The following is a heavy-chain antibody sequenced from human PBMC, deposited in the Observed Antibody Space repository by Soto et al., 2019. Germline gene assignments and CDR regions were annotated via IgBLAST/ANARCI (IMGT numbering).Heavy chain of an antibody. D-gene: IGHD2-2*01. V-gene: IGHV4-34*01. CDR1: GGSFSGYY. CDR2: INHSGST. CDR3: ARHVDCSSISCSYFHYMDV. J-gene: IGHJ6*03. Sequence: SETLSLTCAVYGGSFSGYYWSWIRQPPGKGLEWIGEINHSGSTNYNPSLKRRVTISVDTSKNQFSLKLSSVTAADTAVYYCARHVDCSSISCSYFHYMDVWGKGTTVTVSS.